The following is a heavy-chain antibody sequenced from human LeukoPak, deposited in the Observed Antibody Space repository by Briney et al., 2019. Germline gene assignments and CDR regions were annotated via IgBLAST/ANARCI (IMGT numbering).Heavy chain of an antibody. CDR1: GGSISSSSYY. D-gene: IGHD3-10*01. J-gene: IGHJ5*02. CDR2: IYTSGST. V-gene: IGHV4-61*02. Sequence: SETLSLTRTVSGGSISSSSYYWGWIRQPPGKGLEWIGRIYTSGSTNYNPSLKSRVTISVDTSKNQLSLKLSSVTAADTAVYYCARGKVQNWFDPWGQGTLVTVSS. CDR3: ARGKVQNWFDP.